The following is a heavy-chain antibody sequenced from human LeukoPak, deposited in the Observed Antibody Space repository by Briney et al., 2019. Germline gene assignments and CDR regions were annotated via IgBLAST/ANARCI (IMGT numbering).Heavy chain of an antibody. V-gene: IGHV1-2*02. Sequence: ASVKVSCKASGYTFTGYYIHWVRQAPGQGLEWMGWINPNSGGTNYAQKFQGRVTMTRDTSISTAYMELSRLRSDDTAVYYCARVPEPNRSRVRGAREAWFDPWGQGTLVTVSS. D-gene: IGHD3-10*01. J-gene: IGHJ5*02. CDR3: ARVPEPNRSRVRGAREAWFDP. CDR2: INPNSGGT. CDR1: GYTFTGYY.